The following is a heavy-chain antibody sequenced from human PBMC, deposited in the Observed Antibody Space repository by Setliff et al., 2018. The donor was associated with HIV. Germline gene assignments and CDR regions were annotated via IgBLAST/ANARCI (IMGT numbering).Heavy chain of an antibody. CDR3: AREQDYYDSSGYSRSRAFDI. D-gene: IGHD3-22*01. V-gene: IGHV4-59*01. Sequence: RDPPGKGLEWIGYIYYSGGTNYNPSLKSRVTMSVDTSKNQFSLNLSSVTAADTAVYYCAREQDYYDSSGYSRSRAFDIWGQGTMVTVSS. J-gene: IGHJ3*02. CDR2: IYYSGGT.